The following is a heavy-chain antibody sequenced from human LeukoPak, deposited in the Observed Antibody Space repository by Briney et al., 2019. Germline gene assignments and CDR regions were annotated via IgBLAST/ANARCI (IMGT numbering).Heavy chain of an antibody. J-gene: IGHJ6*02. D-gene: IGHD3-9*01. V-gene: IGHV3-33*01. Sequence: PGGSLRLSCAASGFTFSSFGMHWVRQAPGKGLEWVAVIWYDGSKKYYADSVKGRFTTSRDNSKNTLYLQMSSLRGEDTSVYYCARVANITTFGMDVWGQGTTVTVSS. CDR1: GFTFSSFG. CDR3: ARVANITTFGMDV. CDR2: IWYDGSKK.